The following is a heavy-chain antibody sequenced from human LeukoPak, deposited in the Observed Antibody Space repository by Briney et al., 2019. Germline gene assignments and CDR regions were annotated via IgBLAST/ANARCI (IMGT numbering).Heavy chain of an antibody. CDR3: ARDPGYY. CDR1: GGSISSYY. CDR2: IYYSGST. D-gene: IGHD3-10*01. J-gene: IGHJ4*02. Sequence: NPSQTLSLTCTVSGGSISSYYWSWIRQPPGKGLEWIGYIYYSGSTNYNPSLKSRVTISVDTSKNQFSLKLSSVTAADTAVYYCARDPGYYWGQGTLVTVSS. V-gene: IGHV4-59*01.